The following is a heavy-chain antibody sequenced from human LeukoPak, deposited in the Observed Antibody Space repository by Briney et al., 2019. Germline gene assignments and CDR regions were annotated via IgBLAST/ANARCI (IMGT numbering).Heavy chain of an antibody. CDR1: GASISSSSYY. CDR3: ARLTASFTTVTARNPTDY. D-gene: IGHD4-17*01. J-gene: IGHJ4*02. CDR2: IYYSGST. V-gene: IGHV4-39*01. Sequence: SETLSLTCTVSGASISSSSYYWGWIRQPPGKGLEWIGSIYYSGSTYYNPSLKSRVTISVHTSKNQFSLKLSSVTDADTAVYYCARLTASFTTVTARNPTDYWGQGTLVTVSS.